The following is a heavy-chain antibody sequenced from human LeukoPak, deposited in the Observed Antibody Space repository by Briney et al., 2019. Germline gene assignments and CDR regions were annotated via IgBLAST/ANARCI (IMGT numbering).Heavy chain of an antibody. CDR3: ARGFADSSGYLLSYFDY. D-gene: IGHD3-22*01. CDR1: GDSVISGSYY. Sequence: SETLSLTCLVSGDSVISGSYYWSWIRQPAGKGLEWIGSIYYSGSTNYSPSLKSRVTISIDTSKNQFSLKLTSVTAADTAVYYCARGFADSSGYLLSYFDYWGQGTLVTVSS. J-gene: IGHJ4*02. V-gene: IGHV4-61*01. CDR2: IYYSGST.